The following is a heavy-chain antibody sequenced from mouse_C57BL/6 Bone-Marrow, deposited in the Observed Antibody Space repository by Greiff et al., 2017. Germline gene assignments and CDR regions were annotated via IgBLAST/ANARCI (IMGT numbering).Heavy chain of an antibody. D-gene: IGHD1-1*02. CDR2: ISDGGSYT. CDR1: GFTFSSYA. CDR3: GRAANEVAC. V-gene: IGHV5-4*01. Sequence: EVQLVESGGGLVKPGASLKLSCAASGFTFSSYAMSWVRQTPEKRLEWVATISDGGSYTYYPDNVKGRFTITRDNAKNTRYLQMSHLKSEDSAMYYCGRAANEVACWGQGAMVTVSA. J-gene: IGHJ3*01.